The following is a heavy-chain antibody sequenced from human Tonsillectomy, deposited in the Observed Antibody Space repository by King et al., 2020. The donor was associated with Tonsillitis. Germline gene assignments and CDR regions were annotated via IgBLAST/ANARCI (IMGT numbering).Heavy chain of an antibody. Sequence: VQLVESGGGLVQPGGSLRLSCAASGFTFSSYAMSWVRQAPGKGLEWVSAISGRGGSTYDADSVKGRFTISRDNSKNTLHLQRNSLRAEDTAVYYCAKDVAVAGGVLYFDYWGQGTLVTVSS. CDR2: ISGRGGST. J-gene: IGHJ4*02. V-gene: IGHV3-23*04. CDR1: GFTFSSYA. D-gene: IGHD6-19*01. CDR3: AKDVAVAGGVLYFDY.